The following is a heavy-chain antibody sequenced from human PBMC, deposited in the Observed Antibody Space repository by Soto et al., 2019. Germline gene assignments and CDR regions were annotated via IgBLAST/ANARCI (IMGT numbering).Heavy chain of an antibody. D-gene: IGHD3-9*01. V-gene: IGHV3-48*03. CDR2: ISSSGSTI. CDR3: ARDGDYDILTGPLY. CDR1: GFTFSSYE. Sequence: LRLSCAASGFTFSSYEMNWVRQAPGKGLEWVSYISSSGSTIYYADSVKGRFTISRDNAKNSLYLQMNSLRAEDTAVYYCARDGDYDILTGPLYWGQGPLVTVSS. J-gene: IGHJ4*02.